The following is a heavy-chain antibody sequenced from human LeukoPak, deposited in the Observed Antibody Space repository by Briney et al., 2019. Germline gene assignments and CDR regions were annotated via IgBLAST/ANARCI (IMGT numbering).Heavy chain of an antibody. Sequence: SETLSLTCTVSGGSISSGDYYWSWIRQPPGKGLEWIGYIYYSGSTYYNPSLKSRVTISVDTSENQFSLKLSSVTAADTAVYYCAREGPGYSYGKGYFDYWGQGTLVTVSS. V-gene: IGHV4-30-4*08. D-gene: IGHD5-18*01. J-gene: IGHJ4*02. CDR2: IYYSGST. CDR3: AREGPGYSYGKGYFDY. CDR1: GGSISSGDYY.